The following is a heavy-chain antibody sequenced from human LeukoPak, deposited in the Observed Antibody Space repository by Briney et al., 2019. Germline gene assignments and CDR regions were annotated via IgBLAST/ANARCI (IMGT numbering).Heavy chain of an antibody. CDR3: ASYGGEQWLGYYYYYMDV. CDR2: IKQDGSEK. J-gene: IGHJ6*03. CDR1: GDSISTSNSY. V-gene: IGHV3-7*01. Sequence: ETLSLTCTVSGDSISTSNSYRGWIRQPPGKGLEWVANIKQDGSEKYYVDSVKGRFTISRDNAKNSLYLQMNSLRAEDTAVYYCASYGGEQWLGYYYYYMDVWGKGTTVTISS. D-gene: IGHD6-19*01.